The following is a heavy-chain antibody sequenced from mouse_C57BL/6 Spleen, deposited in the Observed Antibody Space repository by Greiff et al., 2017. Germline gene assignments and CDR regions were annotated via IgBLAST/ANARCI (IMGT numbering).Heavy chain of an antibody. CDR1: GEKGRSEG. Sequence: QVQLKQPGAELGRSGSSVKMSWKGEGEKGRSEGRGGGRQGPGEGLEWGGNIYPSYSKTQYNQKFKDKATLTVDKSSSTAYMQLSSLTSEDSAVYYCARNYYGSSYYAYWGQGTLVTVSA. J-gene: IGHJ3*01. D-gene: IGHD1-1*01. CDR3: ARNYYGSSYYAY. CDR2: IYPSYSKT. V-gene: IGHV1-61*01.